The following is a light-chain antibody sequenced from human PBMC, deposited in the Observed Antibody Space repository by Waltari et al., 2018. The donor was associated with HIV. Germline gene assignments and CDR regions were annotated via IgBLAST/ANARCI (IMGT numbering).Light chain of an antibody. J-gene: IGKJ1*01. CDR3: MQTLQTPPWT. V-gene: IGKV2-28*01. Sequence: DIVMTQSPLPLSVTPGEPASISCRSSQSLLHSNGYNYLDWYLQKPGQSPQLLIYLGSNRASGVPDRFSGSGSGTDFTLKISRVEAEDFGVYYCMQTLQTPPWTFGQGTRVEIK. CDR2: LGS. CDR1: QSLLHSNGYNY.